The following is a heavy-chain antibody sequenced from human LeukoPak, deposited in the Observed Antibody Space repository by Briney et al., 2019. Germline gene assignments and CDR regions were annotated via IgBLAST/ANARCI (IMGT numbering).Heavy chain of an antibody. J-gene: IGHJ4*02. Sequence: PGGSLRLSCAASGFTVSSNYMSWVRQAPGKGLEWVSVIYSGGSTYYADSVKGRFTISRDNSKNTLYLQMNSLGAGDTAVYYCARAEYTAYGDYWGQGTLVTVSS. V-gene: IGHV3-53*01. CDR3: ARAEYTAYGDY. CDR2: IYSGGST. D-gene: IGHD5-18*01. CDR1: GFTVSSNY.